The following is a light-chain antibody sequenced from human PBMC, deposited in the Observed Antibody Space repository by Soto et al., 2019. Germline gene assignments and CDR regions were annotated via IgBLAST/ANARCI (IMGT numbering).Light chain of an antibody. CDR2: GAS. CDR3: QQHGTSPIT. V-gene: IGKV3-20*01. Sequence: IVLTQSPGTLSLSPGERATLSCRASQSVSSSYLAWYQQKPGQTPRLLVYGASSRATGIPDRFSGSGSGTDFTLTISRLEPEDFAVYYCQQHGTSPITFGQGTRLEIK. CDR1: QSVSSSY. J-gene: IGKJ5*01.